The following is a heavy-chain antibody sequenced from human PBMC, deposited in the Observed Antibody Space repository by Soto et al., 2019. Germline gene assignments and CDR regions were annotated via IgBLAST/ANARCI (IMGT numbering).Heavy chain of an antibody. Sequence: PGGSLRLSCAGSGFTFINTGMSWVRQAPGQGLEWVSAITGNGDTTYYTDSVKGRFTISRDNSKSTLYLQMNSLRAEDTAVYYCAKIDSYFDYWGQGTLVTVSS. V-gene: IGHV3-23*01. J-gene: IGHJ4*02. CDR3: AKIDSYFDY. D-gene: IGHD3-22*01. CDR2: ITGNGDTT. CDR1: GFTFINTG.